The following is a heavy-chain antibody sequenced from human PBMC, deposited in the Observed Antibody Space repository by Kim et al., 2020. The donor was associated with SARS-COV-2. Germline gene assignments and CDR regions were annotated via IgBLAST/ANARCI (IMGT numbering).Heavy chain of an antibody. Sequence: GGSLRLSCAASGFTVSSNYMSWVRQAPGKGLEWVSVIYSGGSTYYADSVKGRFTISRHNSKNTLYLQMNSLRAEDTAVYYCASPRPYYDILTGYQPWAFDIWGQGTMVTVSS. CDR3: ASPRPYYDILTGYQPWAFDI. CDR2: IYSGGST. J-gene: IGHJ3*02. V-gene: IGHV3-53*04. CDR1: GFTVSSNY. D-gene: IGHD3-9*01.